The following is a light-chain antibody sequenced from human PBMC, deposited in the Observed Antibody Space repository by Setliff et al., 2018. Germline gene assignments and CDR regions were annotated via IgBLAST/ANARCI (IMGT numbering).Light chain of an antibody. CDR1: SSDIGGYDY. V-gene: IGLV2-14*03. Sequence: QSALAQPASVSGSPGQSITISCTGTSSDIGGYDYVSWYQQHPGKAPKLIIYDVTKRPSGVSDRFSGSKSGDTASLTVSGLQADDEADYYCCSYGGDFTWVFGGGT. CDR2: DVT. CDR3: CSYGGDFTWV. J-gene: IGLJ2*01.